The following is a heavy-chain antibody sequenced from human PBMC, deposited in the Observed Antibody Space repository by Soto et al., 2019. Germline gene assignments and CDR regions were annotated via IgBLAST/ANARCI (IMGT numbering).Heavy chain of an antibody. CDR2: ISSSSSYT. J-gene: IGHJ3*02. CDR1: GFTFSDYY. D-gene: IGHD6-13*01. Sequence: GGSLRLSCAASGFTFSDYYMSWIRQAPGKGLEWVSYISSSSSYTNYADSVKGRFTTSRDNAKNSLYLQMNSLRAEDTAVYYCARRAVAAAGHDAFDIWGQGTMVTVSS. CDR3: ARRAVAAAGHDAFDI. V-gene: IGHV3-11*06.